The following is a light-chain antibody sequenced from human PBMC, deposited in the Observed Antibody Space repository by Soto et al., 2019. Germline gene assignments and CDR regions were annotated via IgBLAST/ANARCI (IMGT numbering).Light chain of an antibody. CDR2: LEGSGSY. Sequence: QPVLTQSSSASASLGSSVKLTCTLSSGHSSYIIAWHQQQPGKAPRYLMKLEGSGSYNKGSGVPDRFSGSSSGADRYLTISTRLFEDEADYYCETWDSNPRVFGGGTKLTVL. J-gene: IGLJ2*01. CDR3: ETWDSNPRV. CDR1: SGHSSYI. V-gene: IGLV4-60*02.